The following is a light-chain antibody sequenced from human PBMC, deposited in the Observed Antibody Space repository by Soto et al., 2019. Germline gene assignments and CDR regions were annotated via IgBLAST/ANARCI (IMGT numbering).Light chain of an antibody. V-gene: IGLV2-14*01. CDR1: SSDVGGYNY. CDR3: SSYTSSSTLP. CDR2: EVS. J-gene: IGLJ1*01. Sequence: QSVLTQPASVSGSPGQSITISCTGTSSDVGGYNYVSWYQQHPGKAPKLMIYEVSNRPSGVSNRFSGSKSGNTASLTISGLQAEEEADYYCSSYTSSSTLPFGPGTKVTV.